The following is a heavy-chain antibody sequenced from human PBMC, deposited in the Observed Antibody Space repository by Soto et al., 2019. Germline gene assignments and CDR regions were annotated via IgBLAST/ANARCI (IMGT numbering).Heavy chain of an antibody. Sequence: GASAKVSSEASGVALTCKYMDWVRQAPGQGLEWMGIINPSGGSTSYAQKFQGRVTMTRDTSTSTVYMELSSLRSEDTAVCYCARSRSYSSSVKYWGQGTLVTVSS. CDR1: GVALTCKY. CDR3: ARSRSYSSSVKY. CDR2: INPSGGST. V-gene: IGHV1-46*01. J-gene: IGHJ4*02. D-gene: IGHD6-6*01.